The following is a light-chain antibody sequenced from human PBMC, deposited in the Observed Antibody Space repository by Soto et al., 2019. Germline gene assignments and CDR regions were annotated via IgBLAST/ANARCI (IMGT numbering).Light chain of an antibody. CDR3: SSYAGSNNWV. J-gene: IGLJ3*02. CDR2: DVN. CDR1: STDVGNYNY. Sequence: QSALTQPPSASGSPGQSLTISCTGTSTDVGNYNYVSWYQQHPVKAPKHMLSDVNRRPSGVPDRFSGSKSGNTASLTVSGLQAEDEAGYYCSSYAGSNNWVFGGGTKLTVL. V-gene: IGLV2-8*01.